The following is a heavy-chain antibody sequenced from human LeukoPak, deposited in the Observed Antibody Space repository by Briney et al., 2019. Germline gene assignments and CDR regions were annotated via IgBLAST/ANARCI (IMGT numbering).Heavy chain of an antibody. CDR2: IDDSGVIR. D-gene: IGHD1-26*01. CDR1: GFTFSHAW. V-gene: IGHV3-23*01. J-gene: IGHJ4*02. Sequence: PGGSLRLSCAASGFTFSHAWMTWVRQAPGKGLEWVSRIDDSGVIRSYADSVKGRFTISRDNSKMTLTLQMNSLRAEDTALYYCAKSNSGSYHFYFDHWGQGTLVTVSS. CDR3: AKSNSGSYHFYFDH.